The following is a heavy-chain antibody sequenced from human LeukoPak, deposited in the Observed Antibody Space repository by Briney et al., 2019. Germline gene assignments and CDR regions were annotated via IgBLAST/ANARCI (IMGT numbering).Heavy chain of an antibody. V-gene: IGHV4-34*01. CDR1: GGSFGGYY. J-gene: IGHJ5*02. CDR3: ARGMLRFLEWLTDNWFDP. CDR2: INHSGST. Sequence: SETLSLTCAVYGGSFGGYYWSWIRQPPGKGLEWIGEINHSGSTNYNPSLKSRVTISVDTSKNQFSLKLSSVTAADTAVYYCARGMLRFLEWLTDNWFDPWGQGTLVTVSS. D-gene: IGHD3-3*01.